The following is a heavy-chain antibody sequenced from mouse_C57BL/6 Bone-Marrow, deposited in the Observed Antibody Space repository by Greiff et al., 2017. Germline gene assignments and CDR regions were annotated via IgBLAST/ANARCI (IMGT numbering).Heavy chain of an antibody. CDR1: GYSFSSYW. Sequence: VKLMESGAELVKPGASVKISCKASGYSFSSYWMNWVKQRPGKGLEWIGQIYPGDGDTNYNGKFKGKATLTADKSSSTAYMQLSSLTSEDSAVYFCAYLTVMDYWGQGPSVTVSS. D-gene: IGHD4-1*01. CDR3: AYLTVMDY. CDR2: IYPGDGDT. J-gene: IGHJ4*01. V-gene: IGHV1-80*01.